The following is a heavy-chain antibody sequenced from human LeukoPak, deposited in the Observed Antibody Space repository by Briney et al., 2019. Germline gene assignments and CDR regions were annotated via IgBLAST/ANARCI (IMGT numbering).Heavy chain of an antibody. V-gene: IGHV7-4-1*02. CDR1: GYTFTSYA. Sequence: ASVTVSCKASGYTFTSYAMNWVRQAPGQGLEWMGWINTNTGNPTYAQGFTGRFVFSLDTSVSTAYLQISSLKAEDTAVYYCARAVLPGYCSGGSCYVPGYWGQGTLVTVSS. J-gene: IGHJ4*02. D-gene: IGHD2-15*01. CDR2: INTNTGNP. CDR3: ARAVLPGYCSGGSCYVPGY.